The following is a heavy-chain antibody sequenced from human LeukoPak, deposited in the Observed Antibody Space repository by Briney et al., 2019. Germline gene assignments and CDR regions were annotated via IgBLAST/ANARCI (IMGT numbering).Heavy chain of an antibody. V-gene: IGHV3-23*01. CDR3: SKGAGYRSSGWYFDY. CDR2: ISDSGGRA. D-gene: IGHD6-19*01. J-gene: IGHJ4*02. Sequence: GGSLRLSCAASGFTFSSFGMSRVLQAPGKGLEWVSDISDSGGRACYADSVKGRFTISRDNSKNTLYLQMNSLRAEDTAVYYCSKGAGYRSSGWYFDYWGQGTLVTVSS. CDR1: GFTFSSFG.